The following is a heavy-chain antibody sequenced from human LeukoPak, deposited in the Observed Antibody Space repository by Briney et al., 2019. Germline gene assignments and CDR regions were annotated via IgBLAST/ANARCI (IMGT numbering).Heavy chain of an antibody. CDR1: GFPFSSYE. Sequence: GGSLRLSCAGSGFPFSSYEMNWVRQAPGKGLEWVAYISSGGGTIYYADSVKGRFTISRDNAQNSLFLQMKSLRAEDTAVYYCARYRVITNDYFDSWGQGTLVTVSS. CDR2: ISSGGGTI. CDR3: ARYRVITNDYFDS. J-gene: IGHJ4*02. V-gene: IGHV3-48*03. D-gene: IGHD3-16*01.